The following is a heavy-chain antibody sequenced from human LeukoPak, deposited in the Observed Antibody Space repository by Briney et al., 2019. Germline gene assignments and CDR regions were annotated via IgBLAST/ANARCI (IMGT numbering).Heavy chain of an antibody. D-gene: IGHD5-12*01. CDR2: IDPYTGNT. CDR1: GYTFVGSY. V-gene: IGHV1-2*02. CDR3: AREYSASEH. Sequence: ASVKVSCKASGYTFVGSYLRWVRQAPGQGLEWMAWIDPYTGNTHYAQKFQGRITVTPHTSVSTTYMELSWLTSDDTARYYCAREYSASEHWGQGTLVTVSS. J-gene: IGHJ4*02.